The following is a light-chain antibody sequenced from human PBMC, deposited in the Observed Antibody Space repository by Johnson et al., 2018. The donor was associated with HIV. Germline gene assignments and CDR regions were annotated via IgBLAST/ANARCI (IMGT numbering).Light chain of an antibody. CDR1: SSNIGNNF. J-gene: IGLJ1*01. CDR2: ENN. Sequence: QSVLTQSPSVSAAPGQKVTISCSGSSSNIGNNFVSWYQQLPGTAPKLLIYENNKRPSGIPDRFSGSKSGTSATLGITGLQTGDEADYYCGTWDSSLSVLYVCGTGTKGTGL. V-gene: IGLV1-51*02. CDR3: GTWDSSLSVLYV.